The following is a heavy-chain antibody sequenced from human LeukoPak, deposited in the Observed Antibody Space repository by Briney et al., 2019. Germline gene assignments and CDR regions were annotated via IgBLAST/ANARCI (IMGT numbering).Heavy chain of an antibody. Sequence: GSLRLSCAASGFTFSSYGMHWVRQAPGKGLEWVANIKQDGSEKYYVDSVKGRFTISRDNAKNSLYLQMNSLRAEDTAVYYCARGFGRPWGQGTLVTVSS. CDR1: GFTFSSYG. V-gene: IGHV3-7*03. CDR3: ARGFGRP. D-gene: IGHD3-10*01. CDR2: IKQDGSEK. J-gene: IGHJ5*02.